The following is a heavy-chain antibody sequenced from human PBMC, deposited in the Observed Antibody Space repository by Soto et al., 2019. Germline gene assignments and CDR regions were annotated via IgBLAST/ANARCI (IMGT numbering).Heavy chain of an antibody. CDR2: ISHSGST. V-gene: IGHV4-34*01. CDR1: GGSFSGYY. Sequence: PSETLSLTCAVYGGSFSGYYWSWIRQPPGKGLEWIGEISHSGSTNYNPSLKSRVTISVDTSKNQFSLKLSPVTAADTAVYYCARERLGLRGYYYGMDVWGQGTTVTVSS. D-gene: IGHD1-7*01. J-gene: IGHJ6*02. CDR3: ARERLGLRGYYYGMDV.